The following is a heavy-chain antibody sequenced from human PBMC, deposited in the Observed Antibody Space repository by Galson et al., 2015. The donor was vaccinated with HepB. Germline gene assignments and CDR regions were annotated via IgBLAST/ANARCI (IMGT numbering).Heavy chain of an antibody. CDR3: ARATYGGWNGFDY. J-gene: IGHJ4*02. CDR2: ISSSGTGI. V-gene: IGHV3-48*02. Sequence: SLRLSCATSGITLSGCSMNWVRQAPGKGLEWVSYISSSGTGIHYADSVKGRFTISRDNAKNSLYLQMNSLRDEDTAVYYCARATYGGWNGFDYWGQGTLVTVSS. CDR1: GITLSGCS. D-gene: IGHD4/OR15-4a*01.